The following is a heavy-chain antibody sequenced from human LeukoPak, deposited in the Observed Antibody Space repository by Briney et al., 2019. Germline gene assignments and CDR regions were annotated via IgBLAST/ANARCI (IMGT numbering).Heavy chain of an antibody. CDR2: ISSSSSYI. CDR1: GFTFRTYT. D-gene: IGHD6-13*01. V-gene: IGHV3-21*04. CDR3: AKDPYSSSWYEGYFQH. Sequence: PGGSLRLSCAASGFTFRTYTMNWVRQAPGKGLEWVSSISSSSSYIYYADSVKGRFTISRDNAKNSLYLQMNSLRAEDTALYYCAKDPYSSSWYEGYFQHWGQGTLVTVSS. J-gene: IGHJ1*01.